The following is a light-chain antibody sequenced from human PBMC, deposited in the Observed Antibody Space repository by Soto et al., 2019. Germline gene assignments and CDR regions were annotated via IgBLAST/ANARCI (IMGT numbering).Light chain of an antibody. V-gene: IGLV2-14*01. CDR1: NSDIGGYNF. J-gene: IGLJ1*01. CDR2: EVN. CDR3: FSYTSSTTNV. Sequence: QSALTQPASVSGSPGQSITISCAGTNSDIGGYNFVSWYQQHPGKAPKLIIFEVNKRPSGVSNRFSGSKSGNTASLTISGLQAEDEADYYCFSYTSSTTNVVGTGTKVTVL.